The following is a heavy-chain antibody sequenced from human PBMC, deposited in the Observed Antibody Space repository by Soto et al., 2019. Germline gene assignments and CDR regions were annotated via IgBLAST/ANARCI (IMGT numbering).Heavy chain of an antibody. CDR1: GGSISSSSYY. J-gene: IGHJ4*02. Sequence: SETLSLTCTVSGGSISSSSYYWGWIHQPPGKGLEWIGSIYYSGSTYYNPSLKSRVTISVDTSKNQFSLKLSSVTAADTAVYYCARQQDSSGYFLFDYWGQGTLVTVSS. V-gene: IGHV4-39*01. CDR2: IYYSGST. D-gene: IGHD3-22*01. CDR3: ARQQDSSGYFLFDY.